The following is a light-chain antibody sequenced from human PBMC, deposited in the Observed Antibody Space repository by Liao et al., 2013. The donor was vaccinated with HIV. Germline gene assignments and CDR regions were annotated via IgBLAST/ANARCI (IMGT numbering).Light chain of an antibody. CDR1: KLGDKY. CDR2: QDS. J-gene: IGLJ3*02. Sequence: SYELTQPPSVSVSPGQTVSLSCAGDKLGDKYACWYQQKPGQSPVLVIYQDSKRPSGIPERFSGSNSGNTATLTISGTQAMDEADYYCQAWDSSTAEVFGGGTKLTVL. CDR3: QAWDSSTAEV. V-gene: IGLV3-1*01.